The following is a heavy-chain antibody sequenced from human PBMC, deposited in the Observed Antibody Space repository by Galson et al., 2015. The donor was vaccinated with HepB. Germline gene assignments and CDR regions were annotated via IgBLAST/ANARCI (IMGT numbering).Heavy chain of an antibody. CDR1: GFTFSGYS. D-gene: IGHD2-2*02. CDR2: ISGRSDFI. J-gene: IGHJ4*02. CDR3: ARAHPGYCSSTSCYIADY. V-gene: IGHV3-21*01. Sequence: SLRLSCAASGFTFSGYSMNWVRQAPGKGLEWVSSISGRSDFIYYADSVKGRFTISRDNAKNSLYLQMNSLRADDTAVYFCARAHPGYCSSTSCYIADYWGQGTLVTVSS.